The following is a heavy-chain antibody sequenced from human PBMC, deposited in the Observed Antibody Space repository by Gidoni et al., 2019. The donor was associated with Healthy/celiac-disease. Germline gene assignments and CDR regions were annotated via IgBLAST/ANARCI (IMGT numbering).Heavy chain of an antibody. J-gene: IGHJ4*02. CDR3: GRRHCSGGSCYSAAPGILVDY. CDR2: ISYDGSNK. Sequence: QVQLVESGGGVVQPGRSLRLSCAASGFTFSSYAMHWVRQAPGKGLEWVAVISYDGSNKYYADSVKGRFTISRDNSKNTLYLQMNSLRAEDTAVYYCGRRHCSGGSCYSAAPGILVDYWGQGTLVTVSS. CDR1: GFTFSSYA. D-gene: IGHD2-15*01. V-gene: IGHV3-30-3*01.